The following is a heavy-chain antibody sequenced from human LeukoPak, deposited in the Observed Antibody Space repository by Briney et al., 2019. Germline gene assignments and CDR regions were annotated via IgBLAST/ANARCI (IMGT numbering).Heavy chain of an antibody. V-gene: IGHV3-48*01. CDR3: AKVSEAAAWYKNYGMDV. D-gene: IGHD6-13*01. Sequence: GGSLRLSCAASGFTFSSFDMNWVRQAPGKGLEWVSYISSSSDTRNYADSVKGRFTISRDNAKNSLSLQMNSLRAEDTAVYYCAKVSEAAAWYKNYGMDVWGQGTTVTVSS. CDR1: GFTFSSFD. CDR2: ISSSSDTR. J-gene: IGHJ6*02.